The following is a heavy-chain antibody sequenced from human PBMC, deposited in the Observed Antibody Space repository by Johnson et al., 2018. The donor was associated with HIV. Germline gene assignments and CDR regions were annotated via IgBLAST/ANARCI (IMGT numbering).Heavy chain of an antibody. D-gene: IGHD3-22*01. CDR1: RFTFSDYY. V-gene: IGHV3-11*04. J-gene: IGHJ3*01. Sequence: QVQLVESGGGLVKPGGSLRLSCAASRFTFSDYYMSWIRQTPGKGLEWVAYISSSGGTIYYADSVKGRFSISRDNAKHSLYLQMNSLRAEDTAVYYCARDRGYWDAFDVWGQGTMVTVSS. CDR3: ARDRGYWDAFDV. CDR2: ISSSGGTI.